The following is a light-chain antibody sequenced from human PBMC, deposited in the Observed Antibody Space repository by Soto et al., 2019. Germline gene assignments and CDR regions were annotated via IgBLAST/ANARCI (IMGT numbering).Light chain of an antibody. CDR3: SSYTSSSTWV. J-gene: IGLJ3*02. CDR2: EVS. CDR1: SSDVDGYNY. V-gene: IGLV2-14*01. Sequence: QSVLTQPASVSGSPGQSITISCTGTSSDVDGYNYVSWYQQHPGKAPKLMIYEVSNRPSGVSNRFSGSKFGNTASLTISGLQAEDEADYYCSSYTSSSTWVFGGGTKLTVL.